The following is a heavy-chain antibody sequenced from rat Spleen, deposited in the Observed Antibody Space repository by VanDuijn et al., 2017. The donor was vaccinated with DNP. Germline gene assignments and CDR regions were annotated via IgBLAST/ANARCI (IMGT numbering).Heavy chain of an antibody. V-gene: IGHV5S10*01. D-gene: IGHD1-11*01. Sequence: EVQLVESGGGLVQPGRSLKLSCAASGFTFSDYNMAWVRQAPKKGLEWVATIVFDGSRNYYRDSMKGRFTISRDNVKSTLYLQMDSLRSEDTATYYCTKHKGSSSSYGMDAWGQGTSVTVSS. CDR2: IVFDGSRN. J-gene: IGHJ4*01. CDR3: TKHKGSSSSYGMDA. CDR1: GFTFSDYN.